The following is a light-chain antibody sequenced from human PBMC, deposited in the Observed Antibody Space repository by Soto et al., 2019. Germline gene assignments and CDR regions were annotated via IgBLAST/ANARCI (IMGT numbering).Light chain of an antibody. J-gene: IGKJ1*01. V-gene: IGKV2-28*01. CDR1: QSLPHSNGYNY. CDR3: MQALQTPRT. Sequence: DIVMTQSPLSLPVNPGERASISCRSSQSLPHSNGYNYLDWYLQKPGQSPQLLIYLGSNRASGVPDRFSGSGSGTDFTLTISRVEAEDVGVYDCMQALQTPRTFGKGTKGEIK. CDR2: LGS.